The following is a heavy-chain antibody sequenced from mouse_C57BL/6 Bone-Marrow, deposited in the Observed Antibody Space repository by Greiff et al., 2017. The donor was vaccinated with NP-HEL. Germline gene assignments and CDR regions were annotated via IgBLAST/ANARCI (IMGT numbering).Heavy chain of an antibody. CDR2: ISDGGSYT. CDR3: APSYGSSLYYYAMDY. J-gene: IGHJ4*01. CDR1: GFTFSSYA. V-gene: IGHV5-4*01. Sequence: EVQGVESGGGLVKPGGSLKLSCAASGFTFSSYAMSWVRQTPEKRLEWVATISDGGSYTYYPDNVKGRFTISRDNAKNNLYLQMSHLKSEDTAMYYCAPSYGSSLYYYAMDYWGQGTSVTVSS. D-gene: IGHD1-1*01.